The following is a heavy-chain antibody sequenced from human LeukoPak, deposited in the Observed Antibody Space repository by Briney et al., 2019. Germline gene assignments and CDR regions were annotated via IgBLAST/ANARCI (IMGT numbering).Heavy chain of an antibody. D-gene: IGHD2-2*01. V-gene: IGHV4-39*01. J-gene: IGHJ4*02. CDR1: GGSISSSSYY. CDR3: ARYGSAVTGFDS. Sequence: SETLSLTCTVSGGSISSSSYYWGWIRQPPGRGLEWIGSIYYSGGTYYNPSLKSRVTISVDTSKNQFSLKLSSVTAADTAVYYCARYGSAVTGFDSWGQGTLVTVSS. CDR2: IYYSGGT.